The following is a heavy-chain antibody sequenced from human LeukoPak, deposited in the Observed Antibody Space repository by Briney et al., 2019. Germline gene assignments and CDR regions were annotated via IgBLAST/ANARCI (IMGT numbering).Heavy chain of an antibody. V-gene: IGHV4-59*01. CDR3: ARGRFLDAFDI. CDR2: IYYSGST. J-gene: IGHJ3*02. D-gene: IGHD3-3*01. CDR1: GGSISSYY. Sequence: SETLSLTCTVSGGSISSYYWSWIRQPPGKGLEWIWYIYYSGSTKYKPSLKSRVTISVDTSKNQFSLKLSSVTAADTAVYYCARGRFLDAFDIWGQGTMVTVSS.